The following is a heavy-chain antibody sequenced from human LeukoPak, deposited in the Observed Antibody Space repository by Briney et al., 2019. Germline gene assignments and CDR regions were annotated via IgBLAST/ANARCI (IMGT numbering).Heavy chain of an antibody. CDR3: ARGRVAVAGETFDT. V-gene: IGHV3-53*01. D-gene: IGHD6-19*01. CDR2: IYSGGST. Sequence: GGSLRLSCAASGFTVSSNYMSWVRQAPGKGLGWVSVIYSGGSTDYADSVKGRFTISRDNSKNTLHLQMNSLRAEDTAVYYCARGRVAVAGETFDTWGQGTRVTVSS. CDR1: GFTVSSNY. J-gene: IGHJ3*02.